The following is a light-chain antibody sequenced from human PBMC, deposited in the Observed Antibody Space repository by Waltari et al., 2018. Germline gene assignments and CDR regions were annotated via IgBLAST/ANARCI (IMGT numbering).Light chain of an antibody. CDR2: GAS. CDR3: QQYNNWPPGT. V-gene: IGKV3-15*01. CDR1: QTIGRS. Sequence: ETVLTQSPATLSVSPGERAPLSCRTSQTIGRSLAWYQQKPGQAPRLVIYGASIRATGIPARFSGSGSETEFALTISGLQSEDFAVYYCQQYNNWPPGTFGQGTKVEI. J-gene: IGKJ1*01.